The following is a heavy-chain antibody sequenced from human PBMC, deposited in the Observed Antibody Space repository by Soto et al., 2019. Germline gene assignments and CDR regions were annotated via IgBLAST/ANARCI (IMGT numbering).Heavy chain of an antibody. D-gene: IGHD3-22*01. CDR3: GGDSSGYYYPDVFDI. Sequence: EVQLVESGGGLVQPGGSLRLSCAASGFTFSSYSMNWVRQAPGKGLEWVSYISSSSSTIYYADSVKGRFTISRDNAKNSLYLQMNSLRDEDTAVYYCGGDSSGYYYPDVFDIWGQGTMDTVSS. V-gene: IGHV3-48*02. CDR2: ISSSSSTI. J-gene: IGHJ3*02. CDR1: GFTFSSYS.